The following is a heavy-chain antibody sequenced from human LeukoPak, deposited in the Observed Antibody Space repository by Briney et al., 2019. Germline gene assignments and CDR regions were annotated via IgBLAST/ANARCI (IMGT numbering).Heavy chain of an antibody. Sequence: ASVNVSCKASVYTFIDYYMHWVRQAPGQGLEWMGIINPRGGSTTYAQNFRGRVTMTRDTSTSTLYMELSSLTYEDTAVYYCARKRTDGYISYYFDYWGQGTLVTVSS. D-gene: IGHD5-24*01. V-gene: IGHV1-46*01. CDR1: VYTFIDYY. J-gene: IGHJ4*02. CDR2: INPRGGST. CDR3: ARKRTDGYISYYFDY.